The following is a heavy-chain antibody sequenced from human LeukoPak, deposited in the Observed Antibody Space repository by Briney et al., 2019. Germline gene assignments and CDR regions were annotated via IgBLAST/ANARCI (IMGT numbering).Heavy chain of an antibody. CDR1: GFTFSSYW. J-gene: IGHJ6*03. CDR2: IKQDGSEK. Sequence: GGSLRLSCAASGFTFSSYWMSWVRQAPGKGLEWVANIKQDGSEKYYVDSVKGRFTISRDNAKNSLYLQMNSLKTEDTAVYYCTTDYFSSSSGYYYYMDVWGKGTTVTVSS. D-gene: IGHD6-6*01. CDR3: TTDYFSSSSGYYYYMDV. V-gene: IGHV3-7*03.